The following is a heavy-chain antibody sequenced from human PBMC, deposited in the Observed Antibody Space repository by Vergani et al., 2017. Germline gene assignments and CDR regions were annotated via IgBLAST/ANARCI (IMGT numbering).Heavy chain of an antibody. D-gene: IGHD5-18*01. CDR3: AVDPYSYGYRGRDVRLDY. Sequence: QVQLVQSGAEVKKPGASVKVSCKVSGYTLTELSMHWVRQAPGKGLEWMGGFDPEDGETINAQKFQGRVTMTEDTSTDTAYMELSSLRSEDTAVYYCAVDPYSYGYRGRDVRLDYWGQGTMVTVSS. CDR1: GYTLTELS. V-gene: IGHV1-24*01. CDR2: FDPEDGET. J-gene: IGHJ3*01.